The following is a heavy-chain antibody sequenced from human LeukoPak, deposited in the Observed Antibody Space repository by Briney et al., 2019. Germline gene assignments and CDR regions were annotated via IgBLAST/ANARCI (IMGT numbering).Heavy chain of an antibody. D-gene: IGHD5-18*01. CDR3: ARDARGYNYDYSWFDT. J-gene: IGHJ5*02. Sequence: PSETLSLTCAVYGGSFSGYYWSWIRQPPGKGLEWIGEINHSGSTNYNPSLKSRVTISVDTSQNQFSLRLTSVTAADTAVYWCARDARGYNYDYSWFDTWGQGTLVTVSS. V-gene: IGHV4-34*01. CDR2: INHSGST. CDR1: GGSFSGYY.